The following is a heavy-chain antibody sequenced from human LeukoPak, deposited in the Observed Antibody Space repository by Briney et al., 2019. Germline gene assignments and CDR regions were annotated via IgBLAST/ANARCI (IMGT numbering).Heavy chain of an antibody. V-gene: IGHV4-34*01. CDR1: GGSFSGYY. Sequence: SETLSLTCAVYGGSFSGYYWSWIRQPPGKGLGWIGEINHSGSTNYNPSLKSRVTTSVDTSKNQFSLKLSSVTAADTAVYYCARLGSGLDYWGQGTLVTVSS. CDR3: ARLGSGLDY. D-gene: IGHD3-10*01. CDR2: INHSGST. J-gene: IGHJ4*02.